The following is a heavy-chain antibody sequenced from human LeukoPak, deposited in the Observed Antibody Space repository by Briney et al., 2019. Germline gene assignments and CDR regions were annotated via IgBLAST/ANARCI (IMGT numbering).Heavy chain of an antibody. D-gene: IGHD2-8*02. V-gene: IGHV3-15*07. Sequence: GRSLRLSCAASGFTFSSYGMHWVRQAPGKGLEWVGRIKSKTDSGTTGYAAPVKGRFTISRDDSKNTLYLQMNSLKTEDTAVYYCTTDSLVDESFDYWGQGTLVTVSS. CDR2: IKSKTDSGTT. J-gene: IGHJ4*02. CDR3: TTDSLVDESFDY. CDR1: GFTFSSYG.